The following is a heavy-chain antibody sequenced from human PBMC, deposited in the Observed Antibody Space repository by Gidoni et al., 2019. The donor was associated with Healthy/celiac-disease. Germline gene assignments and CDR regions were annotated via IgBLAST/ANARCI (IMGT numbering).Heavy chain of an antibody. V-gene: IGHV1-69*01. CDR2: IIPIFGTA. D-gene: IGHD2-15*01. CDR3: ARDHRVDCSGGSCYARPPHDAFDI. J-gene: IGHJ3*02. CDR1: GGTFSSYA. Sequence: QVQLVQSGAEVKKPGFSVKVSCKASGGTFSSYAISWVRQAPGQGLEWMGGIIPIFGTANYAQKFQGRVTITADESTSTAYMELSSLRSEDTAVYYCARDHRVDCSGGSCYARPPHDAFDIWGQGTMVTVSS.